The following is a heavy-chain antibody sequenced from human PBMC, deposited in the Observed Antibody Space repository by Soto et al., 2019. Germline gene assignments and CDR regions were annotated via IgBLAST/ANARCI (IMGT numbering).Heavy chain of an antibody. CDR3: AKYPTYYYDSSGYYTY. D-gene: IGHD3-22*01. CDR1: GFTFSRYA. J-gene: IGHJ4*02. Sequence: GSLRRSCAASGFTFSRYAMSWVRQAPGKGLEWVSAISGSGGSTYYADSVKGRFTISRDNSKNTLYLQMNSLRAEDTAVYYCAKYPTYYYDSSGYYTYWGQGTLVTVSS. V-gene: IGHV3-23*01. CDR2: ISGSGGST.